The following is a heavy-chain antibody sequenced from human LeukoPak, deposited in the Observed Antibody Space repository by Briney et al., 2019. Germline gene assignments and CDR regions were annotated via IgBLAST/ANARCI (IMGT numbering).Heavy chain of an antibody. CDR3: ARGYSSSWVLDY. CDR2: INHSGST. CDR1: GGSISSYY. V-gene: IGHV4-34*01. D-gene: IGHD6-13*01. J-gene: IGHJ4*02. Sequence: SETLSLTCTVSGGSISSYYWSWVRQPPGKGLEWIGEINHSGSTNYNPSLKSRVTISVDTSKNQFSLKLSSVTAADTAVYYCARGYSSSWVLDYWGQGTLVTVSS.